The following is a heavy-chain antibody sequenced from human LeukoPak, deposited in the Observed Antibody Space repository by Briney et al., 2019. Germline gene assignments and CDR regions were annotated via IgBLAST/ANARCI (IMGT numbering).Heavy chain of an antibody. CDR1: GFTFSSYG. CDR2: ISYDGSNK. D-gene: IGHD3-22*01. J-gene: IGHJ4*02. Sequence: GGSLRLSCAASGFTFSSYGMHGVRQAPGKGLEWVAVISYDGSNKYYADSVKGRFTISRDNSKNTLYLQMNSLRGEDTAVYYCARDGGGSSGYYWGLGYWGQGTLVTVSS. V-gene: IGHV3-30*03. CDR3: ARDGGGSSGYYWGLGY.